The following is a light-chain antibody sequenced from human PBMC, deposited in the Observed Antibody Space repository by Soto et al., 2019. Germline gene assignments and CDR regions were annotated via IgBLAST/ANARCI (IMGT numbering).Light chain of an antibody. CDR2: INSDGSH. Sequence: QLVLTQSPSASASLGASVKLTCTLSSGHSSYAIAWHQQQPEKGPRYLMKINSDGSHSKGDGIPDRFSGSSSGAERYLTISRLQYEDEADYYCQTWGSGTVVFGGGTKLTVL. CDR3: QTWGSGTVV. J-gene: IGLJ2*01. CDR1: SGHSSYA. V-gene: IGLV4-69*01.